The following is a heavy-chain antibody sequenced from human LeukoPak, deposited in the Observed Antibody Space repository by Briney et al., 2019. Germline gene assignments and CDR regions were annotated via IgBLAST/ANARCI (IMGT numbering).Heavy chain of an antibody. D-gene: IGHD6-19*01. V-gene: IGHV1-18*01. CDR2: ISGYNSKP. J-gene: IGHJ4*02. CDR1: GYSFTNYG. CDR3: ARVRQWLVLRMGYYFDY. Sequence: ASVKVSCKTSGYSFTNYGITWVRQAPGQGLEWMGWISGYNSKPFYAQNFQGRVTMTTDTSTSTAYMELRSLRSDDTAVYYCARVRQWLVLRMGYYFDYWGQGTLVTVSS.